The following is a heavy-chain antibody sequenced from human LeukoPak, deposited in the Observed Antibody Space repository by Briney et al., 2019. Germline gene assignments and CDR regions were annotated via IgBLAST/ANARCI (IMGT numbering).Heavy chain of an antibody. CDR1: GFSLSASGVG. V-gene: IGHV2-5*01. J-gene: IGHJ5*02. CDR3: AHKPGIIVGAITGFDP. Sequence: SGPTLVNPTQTLTLTCTFSGFSLSASGVGVGWIRQPPEKALEWLALIYWNDDKRYSPSLKSRLTITKDTSKNQVVLTMTNMDPVDTATYYCAHKPGIIVGAITGFDPWGQGTLVTVSS. CDR2: IYWNDDK. D-gene: IGHD1-26*01.